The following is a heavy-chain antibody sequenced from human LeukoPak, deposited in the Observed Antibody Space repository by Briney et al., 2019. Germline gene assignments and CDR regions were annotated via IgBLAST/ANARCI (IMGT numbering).Heavy chain of an antibody. CDR2: ISSSSSYI. V-gene: IGHV3-21*01. Sequence: PGGSLRLSCAASGFTFSSYSMNWGRQAPGKGLEWVSSISSSSSYIYSADSVKGQFTNSRDNARNSLYLQMNSLRAEDPAVYYCARDLGRGFDYWGQGTLVTVSS. CDR1: GFTFSSYS. J-gene: IGHJ4*02. CDR3: ARDLGRGFDY. D-gene: IGHD1-1*01.